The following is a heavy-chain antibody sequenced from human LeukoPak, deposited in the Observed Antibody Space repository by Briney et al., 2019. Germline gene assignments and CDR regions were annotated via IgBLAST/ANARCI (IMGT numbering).Heavy chain of an antibody. CDR3: ARDPNLYSGTYDTY. D-gene: IGHD1-26*01. V-gene: IGHV3-30-3*01. CDR1: GFTFSSYA. Sequence: GSLRLSCAASGFTFSSYAMHWVRQAPGKGLEWVAVISYDGSNKYYADSVRGRFTISRDNAKNSVFLQMNSLRAEDTAVYYCARDPNLYSGTYDTYWGQGTLVTVSS. CDR2: ISYDGSNK. J-gene: IGHJ4*02.